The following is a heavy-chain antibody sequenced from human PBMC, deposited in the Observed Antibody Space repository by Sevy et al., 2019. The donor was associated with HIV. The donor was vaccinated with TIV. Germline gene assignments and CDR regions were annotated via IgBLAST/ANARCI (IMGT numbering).Heavy chain of an antibody. CDR3: TRDQIMTTVTFDY. J-gene: IGHJ4*02. CDR2: IRSKAYGGTT. Sequence: GGSPRLSCTASGFTFGDYAMSWVRQAPGKGLEWVGFIRSKAYGGTTEYAASVKGRFTISRDDSKSIAYLQMNSLKTEDTAVYYCTRDQIMTTVTFDYWGQGTLVTVSS. D-gene: IGHD4-4*01. CDR1: GFTFGDYA. V-gene: IGHV3-49*04.